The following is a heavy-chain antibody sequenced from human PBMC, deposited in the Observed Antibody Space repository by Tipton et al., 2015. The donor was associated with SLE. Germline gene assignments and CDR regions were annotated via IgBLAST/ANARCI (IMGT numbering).Heavy chain of an antibody. CDR1: GDSINNYY. Sequence: TLSLTCSISGDSINNYYWSWIRQPPGKGLEWIGYIYYRGSTNYNSSLNSRVTMSVDTSKNQFSLKLSSVTAADTAVYYFATESRGGDPSGRESFDIWGQRTMVGVSS. D-gene: IGHD2-15*01. CDR2: IYYRGST. J-gene: IGHJ3*02. CDR3: ATESRGGDPSGRESFDI. V-gene: IGHV4-59*01.